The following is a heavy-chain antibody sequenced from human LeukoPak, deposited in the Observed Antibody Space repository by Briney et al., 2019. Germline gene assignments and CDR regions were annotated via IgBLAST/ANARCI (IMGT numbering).Heavy chain of an antibody. D-gene: IGHD1/OR15-1a*01. CDR2: IYSGGST. Sequence: GGSLRLSCAASGFTVSSNYKSWVRQAPGKGLEWVSVIYSGGSTYYADSVKGRFTISRDNSKNTLYLQMNSLRAEDTAVYYCAKTFYAEQFDYWGQGTLVTVSS. CDR1: GFTVSSNY. J-gene: IGHJ4*02. CDR3: AKTFYAEQFDY. V-gene: IGHV3-66*02.